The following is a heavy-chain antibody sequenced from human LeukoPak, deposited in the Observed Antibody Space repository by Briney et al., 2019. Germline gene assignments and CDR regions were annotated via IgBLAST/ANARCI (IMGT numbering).Heavy chain of an antibody. Sequence: GGSLRLSCAASGFSFSSFTMSWVRQGPGRGLEWVAKMKEDGSDIYYVDSVKGRFTISRDNSKKSLYLQMNSLRAEDTAVYYCARGRRVAQAYFDYWGQGTLVTVSS. CDR3: ARGRRVAQAYFDY. J-gene: IGHJ4*02. V-gene: IGHV3-7*01. CDR2: MKEDGSDI. CDR1: GFSFSSFT. D-gene: IGHD3-3*01.